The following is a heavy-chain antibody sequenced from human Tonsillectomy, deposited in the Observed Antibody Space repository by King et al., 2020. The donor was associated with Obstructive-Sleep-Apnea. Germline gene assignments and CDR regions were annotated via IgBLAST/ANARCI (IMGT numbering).Heavy chain of an antibody. CDR3: ARGPHYGGDSSGYFDY. CDR2: ISYDGSNK. J-gene: IGHJ4*02. Sequence: VQLVESGGGVVQPGRSLRLSCAASGFTFSSYAMHWVRQAPGKGLEWVAVISYDGSNKYYADSVKGRFTISRDNSKNTLYLQMNSLRAEDTAVYYCARGPHYGGDSSGYFDYWGQGTLVTVFS. CDR1: GFTFSSYA. D-gene: IGHD4-23*01. V-gene: IGHV3-30-3*01.